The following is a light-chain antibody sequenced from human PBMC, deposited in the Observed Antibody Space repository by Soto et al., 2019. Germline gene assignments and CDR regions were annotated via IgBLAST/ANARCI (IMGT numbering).Light chain of an antibody. J-gene: IGLJ1*01. CDR2: DNS. Sequence: QSVLTQPPSVSGAPGQRVTISCTGSSSNIGAGYYVHWYQQHPGTAPKLLIYDNSNRPSGVSYRFSGTKSGNSASLTVSGLQAEDEADYYCCSYTRSGTLIFGTGTKVTVL. CDR1: SSNIGAGYY. V-gene: IGLV1-40*01. CDR3: CSYTRSGTLI.